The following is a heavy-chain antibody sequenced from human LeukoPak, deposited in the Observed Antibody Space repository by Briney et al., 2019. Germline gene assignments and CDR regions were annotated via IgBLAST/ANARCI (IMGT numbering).Heavy chain of an antibody. CDR3: ARVGIYDFWSGLDAFDI. J-gene: IGHJ3*02. CDR2: ISSSSSYI. V-gene: IGHV3-21*01. Sequence: GGSLRLSCAASGFTFSSYSMNWVRQAPGKGLEWVSSISSSSSYIYYADSVKGRFTISRDNAKNSLYLQMNSLRAEDTAVYYCARVGIYDFWSGLDAFDIWGQGTMVTVSS. D-gene: IGHD3-3*01. CDR1: GFTFSSYS.